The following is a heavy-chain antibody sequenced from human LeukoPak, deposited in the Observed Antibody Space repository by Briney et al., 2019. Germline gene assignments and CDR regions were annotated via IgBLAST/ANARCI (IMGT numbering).Heavy chain of an antibody. J-gene: IGHJ4*02. D-gene: IGHD3-10*01. CDR3: ARGAKNYYGSGDSNEGQDY. V-gene: IGHV1-46*01. CDR2: INPSDGST. CDR1: GYTFTSYY. Sequence: APVKVSCEASGYTFTSYYMHWVRQAPGQGLEWMGKINPSDGSTRYAQKFQGRVTMTRDMSTSTVYMELSSLRSEDTAVYYCARGAKNYYGSGDSNEGQDYWGQGTLVTVSS.